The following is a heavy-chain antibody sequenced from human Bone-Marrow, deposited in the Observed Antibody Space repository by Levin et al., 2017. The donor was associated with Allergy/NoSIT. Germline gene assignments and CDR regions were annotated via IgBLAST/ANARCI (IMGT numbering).Heavy chain of an antibody. CDR1: GYNFTSYF. V-gene: IGHV1-46*01. CDR3: ARVKLGGDYADDGLDI. D-gene: IGHD4-17*01. Sequence: ASVKVSCKASGYNFTSYFMHWVRQAPGQGLEWMGIINPSGGGTNYAQKFKGRVIMTRDISTSAVYLELSSLGSEDTAVYYCARVKLGGDYADDGLDIWGQGTMVTVSS. CDR2: INPSGGGT. J-gene: IGHJ3*02.